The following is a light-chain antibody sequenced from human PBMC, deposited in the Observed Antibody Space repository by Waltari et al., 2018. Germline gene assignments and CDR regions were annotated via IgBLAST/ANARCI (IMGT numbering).Light chain of an antibody. V-gene: IGKV4-1*01. CDR3: QQYYKTPS. Sequence: DIVMIQSPGSLVVFPGERATINCKSGQDILYSSNNKNYLAWYQHKPGQSPKLLFYWASTRASGVPDRFSGSRSGTDFTLAVSRGQADEAAIYYCQQYYKTPSFGGGTMLEI. CDR1: QDILYSSNNKNY. J-gene: IGKJ4*01. CDR2: WAS.